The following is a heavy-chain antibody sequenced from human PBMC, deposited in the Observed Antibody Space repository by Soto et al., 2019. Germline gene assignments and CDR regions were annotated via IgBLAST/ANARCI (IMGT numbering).Heavy chain of an antibody. CDR3: ATQYCSGGSCYTLDY. CDR1: GYTFTSYY. J-gene: IGHJ4*02. Sequence: ASVKVSCKASGYTFTSYYMHWVRQAPGQGLERMGIINPSGGSTSYAQKFQGRVTMTRDTSTSTVYMELSSLRSEDTAVYYCATQYCSGGSCYTLDYWGQRTLVTVSS. V-gene: IGHV1-46*01. CDR2: INPSGGST. D-gene: IGHD2-15*01.